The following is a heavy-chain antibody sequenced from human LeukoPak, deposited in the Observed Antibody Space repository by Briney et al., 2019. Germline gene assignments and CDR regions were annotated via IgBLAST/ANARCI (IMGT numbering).Heavy chain of an antibody. CDR2: FDPEDGET. CDR3: ARGREDTAMAEVYYMDV. V-gene: IGHV1-24*01. D-gene: IGHD5-18*01. CDR1: GYTLTELS. Sequence: ASVKVSCKVSGYTLTELSMHWVRQAPGKGLEWMGGFDPEDGETIYAQKFQGRVTMTEDTSTDTAYMELSSLRSEDTAVYYCARGREDTAMAEVYYMDVWGKGTTVTVSS. J-gene: IGHJ6*03.